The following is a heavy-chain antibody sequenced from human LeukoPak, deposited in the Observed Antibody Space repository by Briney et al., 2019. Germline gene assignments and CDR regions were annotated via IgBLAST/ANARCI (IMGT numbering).Heavy chain of an antibody. CDR1: GFTFSSYG. Sequence: GGSLRLSCAASGFTFSSYGMHWVRQAPGKGLEWVAFIRYDGSNKYYADSVKCRFTISRDNSKNTLYLQMSSLRAEDTAVYYCAKDVERIAAAGPYWYFDLWGRGTLVTVSS. V-gene: IGHV3-30*02. CDR2: IRYDGSNK. CDR3: AKDVERIAAAGPYWYFDL. J-gene: IGHJ2*01. D-gene: IGHD6-13*01.